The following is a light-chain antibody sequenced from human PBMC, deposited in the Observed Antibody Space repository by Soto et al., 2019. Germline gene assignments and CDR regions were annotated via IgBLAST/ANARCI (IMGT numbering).Light chain of an antibody. Sequence: EVVRTQAPPALSGTPVERATPSCMASHSVSSNLAWYQQKPGQAPRLLIYGASTRATGIPDRFSGSGSGTEFTLTISSLQSEDFAVYYCQQYNNWPQTFGQGTKVDI. V-gene: IGKV3-15*01. CDR1: HSVSSN. CDR2: GAS. J-gene: IGKJ1*01. CDR3: QQYNNWPQT.